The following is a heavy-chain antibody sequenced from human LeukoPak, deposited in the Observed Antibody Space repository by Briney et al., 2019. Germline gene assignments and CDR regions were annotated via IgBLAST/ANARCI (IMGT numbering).Heavy chain of an antibody. Sequence: ASVKVSCKASGYTFTSYYMHWVRQAPGQGLEWMGIINPSGGSTSYAQKFQGRVTMTRDMSTSTVYMELSSLRSEDTAVYYCARGDYTYYYDSSGHPNYFDHWGQGTLVTVSS. CDR1: GYTFTSYY. J-gene: IGHJ4*02. V-gene: IGHV1-46*01. D-gene: IGHD3-22*01. CDR2: INPSGGST. CDR3: ARGDYTYYYDSSGHPNYFDH.